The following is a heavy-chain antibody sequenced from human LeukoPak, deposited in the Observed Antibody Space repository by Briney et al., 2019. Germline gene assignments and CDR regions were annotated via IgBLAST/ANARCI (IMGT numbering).Heavy chain of an antibody. Sequence: KPGGSLRLSCAASGFTFSRYSMNWVRQAPGKGLEWVASISSTSTFIYSADSVKGRFTISRDTAKNPLFLQMNSLRAEDTAIYYCARDNFDSSDYPQTYYYYYMDVWGKGTTVTVSS. CDR3: ARDNFDSSDYPQTYYYYYMDV. D-gene: IGHD3-22*01. CDR1: GFTFSRYS. J-gene: IGHJ6*03. V-gene: IGHV3-21*01. CDR2: ISSTSTFI.